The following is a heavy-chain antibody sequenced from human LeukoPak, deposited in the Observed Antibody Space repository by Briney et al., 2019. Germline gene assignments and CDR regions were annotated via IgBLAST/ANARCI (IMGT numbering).Heavy chain of an antibody. CDR3: ARRRIQLWLGYFDY. D-gene: IGHD5-18*01. J-gene: IGHJ4*02. Sequence: AETLSLTCAVYGGSFSGYYWSWIRQPPGKGLEWIGEINHSGSTNYNPSLKSRVTISVDTSKNQFSLKLSSVTAADTAVYYCARRRIQLWLGYFDYWGQGTLVTVSS. CDR2: INHSGST. V-gene: IGHV4-34*01. CDR1: GGSFSGYY.